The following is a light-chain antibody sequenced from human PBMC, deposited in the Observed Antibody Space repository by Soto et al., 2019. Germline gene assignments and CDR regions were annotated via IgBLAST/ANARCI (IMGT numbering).Light chain of an antibody. J-gene: IGKJ1*01. V-gene: IGKV1-27*01. CDR1: QGISNY. CDR3: QKYNSAPWT. Sequence: DIQMTQSPSSLSASVGDRVTITCRASQGISNYLAWYQQKPGKVPKLLIYAASTLQSGVTSRFSGSGSGTDVTLTISSLQPEDVATYYCQKYNSAPWTFGQGTKVEIK. CDR2: AAS.